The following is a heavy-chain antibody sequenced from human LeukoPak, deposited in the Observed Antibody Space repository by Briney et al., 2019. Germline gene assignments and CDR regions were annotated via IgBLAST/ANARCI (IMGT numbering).Heavy chain of an antibody. Sequence: ASVKVSCKASGGTFSSYAISWVRQAPGQGLEWMGGIIPIFGTANYAQKFQGRVTITADESTSTAYMELSSLRSEDTAVYYCAAYTAMVKESFDYWGQGTLVTVSS. D-gene: IGHD5-18*01. CDR3: AAYTAMVKESFDY. CDR1: GGTFSSYA. V-gene: IGHV1-69*13. CDR2: IIPIFGTA. J-gene: IGHJ4*02.